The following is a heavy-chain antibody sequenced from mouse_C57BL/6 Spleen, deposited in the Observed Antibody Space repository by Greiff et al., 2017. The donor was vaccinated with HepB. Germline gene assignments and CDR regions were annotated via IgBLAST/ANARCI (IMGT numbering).Heavy chain of an antibody. Sequence: EVKVVESGGGLVKPGGSPKLSCAASGFTFSDYGMHWVRQAPEKGLEWVAYISSGSSTIYYADTVKGRFTISRDNAKNTLFLQMTSLRSEDTAMYYCARGNYGSSYLYFDVWGTGTTVTVSS. CDR3: ARGNYGSSYLYFDV. D-gene: IGHD1-1*01. V-gene: IGHV5-17*01. CDR1: GFTFSDYG. CDR2: ISSGSSTI. J-gene: IGHJ1*03.